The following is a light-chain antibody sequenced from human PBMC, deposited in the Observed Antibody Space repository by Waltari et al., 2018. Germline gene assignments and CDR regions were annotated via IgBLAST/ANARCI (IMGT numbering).Light chain of an antibody. CDR2: NNY. Sequence: QSVLTQPPSASGTPGQRVTISCSGSRSNIGSKSVNWYQHPPGAAPKLLIYNNYQRPSGVPDRFSASKSGTSASLAISGLQSEDEADYYCATWDDSLNAWVFGGGTRLTVL. CDR3: ATWDDSLNAWV. J-gene: IGLJ3*02. CDR1: RSNIGSKS. V-gene: IGLV1-44*01.